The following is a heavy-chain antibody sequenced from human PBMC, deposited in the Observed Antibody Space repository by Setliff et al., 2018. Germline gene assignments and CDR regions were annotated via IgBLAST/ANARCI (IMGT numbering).Heavy chain of an antibody. CDR3: AKCSLWNSHYPYFDY. V-gene: IGHV3-23*03. CDR2: FYDGVSGT. CDR1: GFSFSTYA. J-gene: IGHJ4*02. D-gene: IGHD4-4*01. Sequence: GGSLRLSCEASGFSFSTYAMSWVRQAPGKGLEWVSIFYDGVSGTYYADSVKGRFTVSRDNSKNTVYLQMDSLRAEDTAIYYCAKCSLWNSHYPYFDYWGQGALVTVSS.